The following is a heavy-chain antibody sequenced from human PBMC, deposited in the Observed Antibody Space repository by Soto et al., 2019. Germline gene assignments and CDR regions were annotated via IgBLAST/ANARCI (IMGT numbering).Heavy chain of an antibody. CDR3: AAGVDDYDFWSGSRLGSAFDI. D-gene: IGHD3-3*01. CDR2: IYYSGST. CDR1: GGSISSSSYY. V-gene: IGHV4-39*01. J-gene: IGHJ3*02. Sequence: QLQLQESGPGRVKPSETLTLTCTVSGGSISSSSYYWGWIRQPPGKGLEWIGGIYYSGSTYYNPSFKSRVTISVDTSKNQFSLKLSSVTAADTAVYYCAAGVDDYDFWSGSRLGSAFDIWGQGTMVTVSS.